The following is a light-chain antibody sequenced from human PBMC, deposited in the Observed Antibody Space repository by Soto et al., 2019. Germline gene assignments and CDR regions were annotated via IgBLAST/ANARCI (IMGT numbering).Light chain of an antibody. CDR2: KAS. CDR1: QNLNNW. V-gene: IGKV1-5*03. Sequence: DIQMTQSPSTLSASVGDRVTITCRASQNLNNWLAWFQQKPGKAPTLLIYKASGLESGVPSRFSGSGSGTEFTLPISSLQPDDSSAYYCQQYNNYPWTFGQGTKVEIK. J-gene: IGKJ1*01. CDR3: QQYNNYPWT.